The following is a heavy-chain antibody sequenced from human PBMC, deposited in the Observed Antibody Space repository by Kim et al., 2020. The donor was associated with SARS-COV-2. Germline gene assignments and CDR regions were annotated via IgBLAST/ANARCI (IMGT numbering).Heavy chain of an antibody. CDR3: ARGRYSAFDI. J-gene: IGHJ3*02. V-gene: IGHV6-1*01. D-gene: IGHD2-15*01. CDR2: YN. Sequence: YNEYEASVDSRITINLATSKNQFSLQLNSVTPEDTAVYYCARGRYSAFDIWGQGTMVTVSS.